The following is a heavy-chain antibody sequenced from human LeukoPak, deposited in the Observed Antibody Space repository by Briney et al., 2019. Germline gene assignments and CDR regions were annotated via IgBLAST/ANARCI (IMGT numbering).Heavy chain of an antibody. CDR2: INPNSGGT. V-gene: IGHV1-2*02. CDR1: GYTFTGYY. J-gene: IGHJ3*02. Sequence: ASVKVSCKASGYTFTGYYMHWVRQAPGQGLEWMGWINPNSGGTNYAQKFQGRVTMARDTSISTAYMELSRLRSDDTAVYYCARAEDIVVVPAAIRGAFDIWGQGTMVTVSS. CDR3: ARAEDIVVVPAAIRGAFDI. D-gene: IGHD2-2*02.